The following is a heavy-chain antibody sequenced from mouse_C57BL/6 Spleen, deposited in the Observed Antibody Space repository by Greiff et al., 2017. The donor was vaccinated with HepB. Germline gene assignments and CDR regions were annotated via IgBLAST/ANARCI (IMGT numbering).Heavy chain of an antibody. J-gene: IGHJ2*01. Sequence: EVQLQQSGPELVKPGASVKISCKASGYTFTDYYMNWVKQSHGKSLEWIGDINPNNGGTSYNQKFKGKATLTVDQSSSTAYMELRSLTSEDSAVYYCARSEKPYYSNLYYFDYWGQGTTLTVSS. CDR1: GYTFTDYY. V-gene: IGHV1-26*01. CDR2: INPNNGGT. D-gene: IGHD2-5*01. CDR3: ARSEKPYYSNLYYFDY.